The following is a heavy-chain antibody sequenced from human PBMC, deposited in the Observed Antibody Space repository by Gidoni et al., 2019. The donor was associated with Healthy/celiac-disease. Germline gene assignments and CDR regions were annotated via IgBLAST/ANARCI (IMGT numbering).Heavy chain of an antibody. D-gene: IGHD4-17*01. CDR3: AKDMEGYGDPRGYYGMDV. Sequence: EVQLVESGGGLVQPGRSLRLSCAASGFTFDDYAMHWVRQAPGKGLEWVSGISWNSGSIGYADSVKGRFTISRDNAKNSLYLQMNSLRAEDTALYYCAKDMEGYGDPRGYYGMDVWGQGTTVTVSS. CDR1: GFTFDDYA. V-gene: IGHV3-9*01. J-gene: IGHJ6*02. CDR2: ISWNSGSI.